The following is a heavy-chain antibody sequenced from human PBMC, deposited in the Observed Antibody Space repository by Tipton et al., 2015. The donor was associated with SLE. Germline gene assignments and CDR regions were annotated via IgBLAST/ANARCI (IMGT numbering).Heavy chain of an antibody. CDR3: ARHGGVTPFDP. CDR1: GGSLSSYY. V-gene: IGHV4-4*07. Sequence: TLSLTCTVSGGSLSSYYWSWIRQPAGKGLEWIGRIYASGSTEYNPSLKSRVTISVDPSKNQFSLRLKSVTTADTAVYYCARHGGVTPFDPWGQGTLVTVSS. D-gene: IGHD3-16*01. J-gene: IGHJ5*02. CDR2: IYASGST.